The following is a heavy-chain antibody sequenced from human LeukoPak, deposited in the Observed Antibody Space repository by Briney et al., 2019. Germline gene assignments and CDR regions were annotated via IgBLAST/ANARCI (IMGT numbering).Heavy chain of an antibody. CDR1: GGSISSGTYY. Sequence: SQTLSLTCTVSGGSISSGTYYWSWIRQPAGKGLEWIGRIYTSRSTNYNPSLKSRVTISVDTSKNQSSLKLSSVTAADTAVYYCASHGSVVPAADYYSYYMDVWGKGTTVTVSS. D-gene: IGHD2-2*01. CDR2: IYTSRST. J-gene: IGHJ6*03. CDR3: ASHGSVVPAADYYSYYMDV. V-gene: IGHV4-61*02.